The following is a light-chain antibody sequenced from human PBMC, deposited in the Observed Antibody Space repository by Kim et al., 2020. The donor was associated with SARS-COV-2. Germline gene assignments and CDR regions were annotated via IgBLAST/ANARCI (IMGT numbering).Light chain of an antibody. CDR2: AAS. V-gene: IGKV3-20*01. J-gene: IGKJ2*01. CDR1: QSVSSSF. CDR3: RQSSTSPYT. Sequence: EIVLTQSPGTLSLSPGERASLSCRASQSVSSSFLTWYQQKPGQAPRLLIYAASGRPTGIPDRFSGSGSGTEFTLTISRLEPEDFAVYYCRQSSTSPYTFGQGTKLEI.